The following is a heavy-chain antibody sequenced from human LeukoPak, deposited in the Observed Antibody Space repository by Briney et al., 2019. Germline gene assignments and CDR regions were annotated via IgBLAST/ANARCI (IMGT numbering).Heavy chain of an antibody. CDR3: ARAPSEIGGYYPEYFRH. V-gene: IGHV3-74*01. J-gene: IGHJ1*01. CDR2: IKSDGST. Sequence: GGSLRLSCAASGFTFSTYWMHWVRRAPGKGLVWVSRIKSDGSTNYADSVRGRFTISRDNAKNTVSLQMNSLRPEDTGVYYCARAPSEIGGYYPEYFRHWGQGTLVTVSS. D-gene: IGHD3-22*01. CDR1: GFTFSTYW.